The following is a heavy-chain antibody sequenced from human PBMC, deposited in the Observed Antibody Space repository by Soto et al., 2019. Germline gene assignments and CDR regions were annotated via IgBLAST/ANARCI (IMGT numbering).Heavy chain of an antibody. V-gene: IGHV3-48*02. J-gene: IGHJ4*02. CDR3: ARDSTDADSGSYSGDY. D-gene: IGHD1-26*01. CDR1: GFAFSSYS. CDR2: ISSSSSTM. Sequence: GGSLRLSCAASGFAFSSYSMNWVRQAPGRGLEWVSYISSSSSTMYYADSVKGRFTISRDNAKNSLFLHMNSLRDEDTAVYYCARDSTDADSGSYSGDYWGQGTLVTVSS.